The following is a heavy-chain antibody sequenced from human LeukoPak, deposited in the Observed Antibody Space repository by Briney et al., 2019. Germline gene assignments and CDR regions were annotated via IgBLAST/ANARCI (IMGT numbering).Heavy chain of an antibody. CDR2: INQDGSLK. D-gene: IGHD3-22*01. CDR1: GFTFSRYW. Sequence: GGSLRLSCVTSGFTFSRYWLEWVRQVPGKGLEWVANINQDGSLKNYVDSVKGRFTISRDNAKNSLYLQMSSLRAEDTAVYYCTKYPDNSGYSDYWGQGTLLTVSS. J-gene: IGHJ4*02. CDR3: TKYPDNSGYSDY. V-gene: IGHV3-7*01.